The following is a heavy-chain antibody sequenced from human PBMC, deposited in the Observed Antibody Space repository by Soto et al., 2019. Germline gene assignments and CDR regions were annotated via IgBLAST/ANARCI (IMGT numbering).Heavy chain of an antibody. Sequence: QVQLVESGGGVVQPGRSLRLSCAASGFTFSSYGMHWVRQAPGKGLEWVAVIWYDGSNKYYADSVKGRFTISRDNSKNTLYLQMNSLRAEDTAVYYCARTKGTYCSGGSCYFENYSYYGMDVWGQGTTVTVSS. J-gene: IGHJ6*02. V-gene: IGHV3-33*01. CDR2: IWYDGSNK. CDR1: GFTFSSYG. D-gene: IGHD2-15*01. CDR3: ARTKGTYCSGGSCYFENYSYYGMDV.